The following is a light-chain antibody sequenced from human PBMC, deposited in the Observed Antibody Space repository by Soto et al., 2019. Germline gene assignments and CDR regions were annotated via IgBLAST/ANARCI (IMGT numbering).Light chain of an antibody. CDR2: VNSGGSP. Sequence: QPVLTQSPSASASLGASVKLTCTLSSGHSNYAIAWHQQQPENGPRYLMKVNSGGSPIKGAGLPDRFSGASSGAERYLFIPGLQSEDEADCCCQTWGFGPAIVVFGGGTELTVL. J-gene: IGLJ7*01. V-gene: IGLV4-69*01. CDR3: QTWGFGPAIVV. CDR1: SGHSNYA.